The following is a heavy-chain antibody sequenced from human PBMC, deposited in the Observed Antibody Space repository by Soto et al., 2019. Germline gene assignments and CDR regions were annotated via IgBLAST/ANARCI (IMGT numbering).Heavy chain of an antibody. V-gene: IGHV3-23*01. J-gene: IGHJ4*02. CDR2: ISGSGGST. CDR1: GFTFSSYA. CDR3: AKESGRVVPAAICDY. D-gene: IGHD2-2*01. Sequence: GGSLRVSCAASGFTFSSYAMSWGRQAPWKGLEWVSAISGSGGSTYYADSVKGRFTISRDNSKNTLYLQMNSLRAEDTAVYYCAKESGRVVPAAICDYWGQGTLVTVSS.